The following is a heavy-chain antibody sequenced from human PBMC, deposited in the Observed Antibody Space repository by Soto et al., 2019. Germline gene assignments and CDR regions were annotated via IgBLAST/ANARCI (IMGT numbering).Heavy chain of an antibody. CDR3: AKASYGLGYFDY. CDR2: IYHVGST. CDR1: GDSLSTSFW. J-gene: IGHJ4*02. V-gene: IGHV4-4*02. Sequence: QVQLQESGPRLVKPSETLSLTCTVSGDSLSTSFWWTWVRQSPGKGLEWLGQIYHVGSTNFNPALKSRVTISVDKSKNQFSLKLTSVNAADTAVYYCAKASYGLGYFDYWGQGALVAVSS. D-gene: IGHD4-17*01.